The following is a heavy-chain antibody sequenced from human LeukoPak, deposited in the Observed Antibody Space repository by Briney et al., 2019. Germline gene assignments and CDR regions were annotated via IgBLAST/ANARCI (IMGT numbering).Heavy chain of an antibody. Sequence: SVKVSCKASGGTFSSYAISWVRQAPGQGLEWMGGIIPIFGTANYTQKFQGRVTITADESTSTAYMELSSLRSEDTAVYYCASAVDTAHSRTKYYFDYWGQGTLVTVSS. J-gene: IGHJ4*02. CDR2: IIPIFGTA. CDR3: ASAVDTAHSRTKYYFDY. D-gene: IGHD5-18*01. CDR1: GGTFSSYA. V-gene: IGHV1-69*13.